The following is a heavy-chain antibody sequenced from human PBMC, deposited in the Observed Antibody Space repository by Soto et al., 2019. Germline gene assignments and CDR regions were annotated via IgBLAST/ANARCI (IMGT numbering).Heavy chain of an antibody. J-gene: IGHJ4*02. CDR1: GFTFSSYA. CDR2: ISGSGGST. V-gene: IGHV3-23*01. CDR3: AKVSSGWYSNFDY. D-gene: IGHD6-19*01. Sequence: EVQLLESGGGLVQPGGSLRLSCAASGFTFSSYAMSWVRQAPGKGLEWVSAISGSGGSTYYADSVKGRFTISRDNSKNTLDLQMNSLRAEDTAVYYCAKVSSGWYSNFDYWGQGTLVTVSS.